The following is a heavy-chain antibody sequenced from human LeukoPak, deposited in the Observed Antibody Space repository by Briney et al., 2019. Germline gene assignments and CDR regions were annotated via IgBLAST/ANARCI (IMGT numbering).Heavy chain of an antibody. D-gene: IGHD6-13*01. Sequence: GESLKISCKGSGYSFSNYWIAWVRQMPGKGLEWMGIVYAGDSDPRYSPSFQGQVTISADKSISTAYLQWSSLKASDTAMYYCARSYSTHAFDIWGQGTMVTVSS. J-gene: IGHJ3*02. CDR1: GYSFSNYW. CDR3: ARSYSTHAFDI. V-gene: IGHV5-51*01. CDR2: VYAGDSDP.